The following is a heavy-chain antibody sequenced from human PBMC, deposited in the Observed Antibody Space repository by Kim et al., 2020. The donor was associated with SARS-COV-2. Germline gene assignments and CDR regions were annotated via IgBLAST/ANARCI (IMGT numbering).Heavy chain of an antibody. CDR1: GGSISSGGYY. Sequence: SETLSLTCTVSGGSISSGGYYWSWIRQHPGKGLEWIGYIYYSGSTYYNPSLKSRVTISVDTSKNQFSLKLSSVTAADTAVYYCAGDPLKDPVPLGYYYYYGMDVWGQGTTFTVSS. V-gene: IGHV4-31*03. J-gene: IGHJ6*02. CDR3: AGDPLKDPVPLGYYYYYGMDV. CDR2: IYYSGST.